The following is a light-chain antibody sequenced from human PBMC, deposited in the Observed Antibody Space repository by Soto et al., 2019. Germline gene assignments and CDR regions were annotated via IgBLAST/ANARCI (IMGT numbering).Light chain of an antibody. CDR3: QKYNSAPPIT. Sequence: EIVMTQSPATLSVSPGERATLSCRASESVTNSLAWFQLKPGQAPRVLIYGASTRASDIPARFSGSGSGTEFTLTISSLQSEDVATYYCQKYNSAPPITFGQGTRLEIK. CDR1: ESVTNS. V-gene: IGKV3-15*01. J-gene: IGKJ5*01. CDR2: GAS.